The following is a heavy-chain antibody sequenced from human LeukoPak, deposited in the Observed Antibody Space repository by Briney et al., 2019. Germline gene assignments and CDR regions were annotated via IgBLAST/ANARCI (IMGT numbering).Heavy chain of an antibody. CDR1: GGTFSSYA. D-gene: IGHD1-26*01. Sequence: ASVKVSCKASGGTFSSYAISWVRQAPGQGLEWMGGIIPIFGTANYAQKFQGRVTITTDESTSTAYMELSSPRSEDTAVYYCEARELRDAFDIWGQGTMVTVSS. CDR2: IIPIFGTA. V-gene: IGHV1-69*05. CDR3: EARELRDAFDI. J-gene: IGHJ3*02.